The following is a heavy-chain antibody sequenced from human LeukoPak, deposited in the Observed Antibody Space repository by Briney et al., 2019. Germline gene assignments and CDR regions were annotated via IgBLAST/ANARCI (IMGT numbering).Heavy chain of an antibody. CDR1: GGSISSSSYY. D-gene: IGHD3-3*01. Sequence: SETLSLTCTVSGGSISSSSYYWGWIRQPPGKGLEWIGSIYYSGSTYYNPSLKSRVTISVDTSKNQFSLKLSSVTAADTAVYYCAKTYYDFWSGYPLPNYYMDVWGKGTTVTVSS. J-gene: IGHJ6*03. CDR2: IYYSGST. V-gene: IGHV4-39*01. CDR3: AKTYYDFWSGYPLPNYYMDV.